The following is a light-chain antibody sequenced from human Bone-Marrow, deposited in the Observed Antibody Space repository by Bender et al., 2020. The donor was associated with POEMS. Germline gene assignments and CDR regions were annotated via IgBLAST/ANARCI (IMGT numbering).Light chain of an antibody. CDR2: INN. V-gene: IGLV1-44*01. CDR1: SSNIGTNP. CDR3: AAWEDSRNGWV. J-gene: IGLJ3*02. Sequence: QSVLTQPPSASGTPGQRVTISCSGSSSNIGTNPVNWYPQLPGTAPKLFFYINNQRPSGVPDRFSGSKSGTSASLAISGLQYEDEADYYCAAWEDSRNGWVFGGGTKLTVL.